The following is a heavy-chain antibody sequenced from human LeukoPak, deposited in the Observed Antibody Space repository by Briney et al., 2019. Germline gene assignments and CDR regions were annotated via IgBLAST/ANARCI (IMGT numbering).Heavy chain of an antibody. CDR1: GGSFSGYY. V-gene: IGHV4-34*01. CDR2: INHSGST. CDR3: AREFRCSSTSCVWFDP. J-gene: IGHJ5*02. D-gene: IGHD2-2*01. Sequence: NPSQTLSLTCAVCGGSFSGYYWSWIRQPPGKGLEWIGEINHSGSTNYNPSLKSRVTISVDTSKNQFSLKLSSVTAADTAVYYCAREFRCSSTSCVWFDPWGQGTLVTVSS.